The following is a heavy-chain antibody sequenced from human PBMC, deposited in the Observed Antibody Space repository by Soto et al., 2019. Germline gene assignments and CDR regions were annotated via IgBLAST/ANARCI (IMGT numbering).Heavy chain of an antibody. CDR3: AKDKISTRSCNWFDP. CDR2: ISGSGGST. D-gene: IGHD2-2*01. J-gene: IGHJ5*02. CDR1: ESILSREP. Sequence: GVSLRLSFAASESILSREPMSWVRQAPGKGLEWVSAISGSGGSTYYADSVKGRFTISRDNSKNTLYLQMNSLRAEDTAVYYCAKDKISTRSCNWFDPCGQRTLVTVSS. V-gene: IGHV3-23*01.